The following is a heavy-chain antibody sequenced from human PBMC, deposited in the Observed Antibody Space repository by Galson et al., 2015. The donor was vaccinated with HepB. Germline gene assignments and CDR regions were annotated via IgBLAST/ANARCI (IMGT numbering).Heavy chain of an antibody. V-gene: IGHV3-30-3*01. J-gene: IGHJ6*02. D-gene: IGHD6-19*01. CDR3: ARVGAVAGTGGYYYYGMDV. CDR2: ISYDGSNK. Sequence: SLRLSCAASGFAFSSYAMHWVRQAPGKGLEWVAVISYDGSNKYYADSVKGRFTISRDNSKNTLYLQMNCLRAEDTAVYYCARVGAVAGTGGYYYYGMDVWGQGTTVTVSS. CDR1: GFAFSSYA.